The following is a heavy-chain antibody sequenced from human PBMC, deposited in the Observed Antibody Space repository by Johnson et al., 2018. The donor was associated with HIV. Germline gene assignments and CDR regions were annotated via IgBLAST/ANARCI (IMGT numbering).Heavy chain of an antibody. D-gene: IGHD1-26*01. CDR2: IRYDGSLK. CDR1: GFTFSTYG. Sequence: VQLVESGGGVVQPGWSLRLSCATSGFTFSTYGMHWVRQAPGKGLEWVAFIRYDGSLKYLADSVKGRFTISRDNSKNTLYLQMNSLRADDTAVYYCAKDLRWEDAFDIWGQGTMVTVSS. CDR3: AKDLRWEDAFDI. J-gene: IGHJ3*02. V-gene: IGHV3-30*02.